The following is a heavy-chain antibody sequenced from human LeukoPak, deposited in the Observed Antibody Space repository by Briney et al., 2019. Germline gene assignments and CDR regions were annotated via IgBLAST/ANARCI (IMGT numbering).Heavy chain of an antibody. CDR1: GNSISNTYY. CDR2: IYNSGST. CDR3: ARNSSGNYFDY. J-gene: IGHJ4*02. V-gene: IGHV4-38-2*01. D-gene: IGHD1-26*01. Sequence: SETLSLTCAVSGNSISNTYYWGWIRQPPGEELEWIGSIYNSGSTHYNPSLKSRVTISVDTSKNQFSLKLSSVTAADTAVYYCARNSSGNYFDYWGQGALVTVSS.